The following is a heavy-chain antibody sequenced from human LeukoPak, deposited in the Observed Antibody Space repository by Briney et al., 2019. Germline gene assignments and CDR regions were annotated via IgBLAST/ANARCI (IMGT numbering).Heavy chain of an antibody. CDR2: INHSGST. CDR3: ARPGADGYGLDS. CDR1: GGSFSGYN. Sequence: SETLSLTCAVYGGSFSGYNWNWIRQPPGKGLEWIGEINHSGSTNYNPSLKSRVTISVDTSKNQFSLKLSSMTAADTPVYYCARPGADGYGLDSRGQGTLVTVYS. V-gene: IGHV4-34*01. D-gene: IGHD5-24*01. J-gene: IGHJ4*02.